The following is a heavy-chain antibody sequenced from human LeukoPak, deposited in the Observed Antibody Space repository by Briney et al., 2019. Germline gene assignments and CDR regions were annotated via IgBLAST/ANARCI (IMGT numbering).Heavy chain of an antibody. D-gene: IGHD2-2*01. CDR1: GFTFNSYA. CDR3: ARDPSKGGYYFDY. CDR2: ISYDGSNK. J-gene: IGHJ4*02. Sequence: GGSLRLSCAASGFTFNSYAMHWVRQAPGKGLEWVAVISYDGSNKYYADSVKGRFTISRDNSKNTLYLQMNSLRAEDTAVYYCARDPSKGGYYFDYWGQGTLVTVSS. V-gene: IGHV3-30-3*01.